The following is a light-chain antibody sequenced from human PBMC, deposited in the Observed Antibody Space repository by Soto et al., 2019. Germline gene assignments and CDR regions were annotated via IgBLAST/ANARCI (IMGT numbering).Light chain of an antibody. CDR3: QHYNSYSEE. V-gene: IGKV1-5*03. J-gene: IGKJ1*01. CDR2: KAS. CDR1: QTISSW. Sequence: DIQMTQSPSTLCGSVGDRVTITCLASQTISSWLAWYQQKPGKAPKLLIYKASTLKSGVPSRFRGSGSGTELTLTISSLQPDDFATYYCQHYNSYSEEFGQGTKVDI.